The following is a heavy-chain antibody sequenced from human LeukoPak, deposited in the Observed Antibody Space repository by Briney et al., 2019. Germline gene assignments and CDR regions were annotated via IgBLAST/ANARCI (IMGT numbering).Heavy chain of an antibody. CDR3: ARTGGPIGRYYFDY. D-gene: IGHD1-26*01. V-gene: IGHV1-2*02. CDR2: INPNSGGT. J-gene: IGHJ4*02. Sequence: GASVKVSCKASGYTFTGYYMHWVRQAPGQGLEWMGWINPNSGGTNYAQKFQGRVTMTRDTSISTAYMELSRLRSDDTAVYYCARTGGPIGRYYFDYWGQGTLVTVSS. CDR1: GYTFTGYY.